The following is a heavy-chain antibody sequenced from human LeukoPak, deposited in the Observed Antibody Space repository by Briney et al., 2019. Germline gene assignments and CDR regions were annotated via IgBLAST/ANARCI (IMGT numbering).Heavy chain of an antibody. CDR3: VVVSYYYDTSGYVDS. D-gene: IGHD3-22*01. Sequence: PGRSLRLSCAASGFTFSSYGMHWVRQAPGKGLEWVSYISTDGGSTNYADSVKGRFAVSRDNAKNTLYLQMNSLRAEDTAVYYCVVVSYYYDTSGYVDSWGQGTLVTVSS. CDR2: ISTDGGST. J-gene: IGHJ4*02. V-gene: IGHV3-74*01. CDR1: GFTFSSYG.